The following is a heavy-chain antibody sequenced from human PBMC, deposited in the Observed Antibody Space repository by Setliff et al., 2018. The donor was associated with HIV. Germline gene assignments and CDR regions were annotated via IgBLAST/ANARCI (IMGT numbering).Heavy chain of an antibody. J-gene: IGHJ6*04. CDR2: IYTSGST. V-gene: IGHV4-61*02. Sequence: PSETLSLTCTVSGDSISSGGYYWSWIRQPAGKGLEWIGRIYTSGSTNYNPSLKSRVTISIDTSKNQFSLKLRSVTAADTAVYYCARHPGSTSNWYKGAFDFWGKGTKVTRLL. CDR1: GDSISSGGYY. D-gene: IGHD6-13*01. CDR3: ARHPGSTSNWYKGAFDF.